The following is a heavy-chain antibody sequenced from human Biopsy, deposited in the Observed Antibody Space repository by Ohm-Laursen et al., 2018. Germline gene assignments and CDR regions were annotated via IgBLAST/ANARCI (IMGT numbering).Heavy chain of an antibody. CDR2: IYDRGST. CDR3: ARGMRSSGWPYFDS. CDR1: GDSVSSGSFY. Sequence: SQTLSLTCTVSGDSVSSGSFYWTWIRQPPGHGLEYIWYIYDRGSTANYNPSLESRVTMSVDMPKNQFSLKLSSVTAADTAIYYCARGMRSSGWPYFDSWGQGTLVTVSS. V-gene: IGHV4-61*01. D-gene: IGHD6-19*01. J-gene: IGHJ4*02.